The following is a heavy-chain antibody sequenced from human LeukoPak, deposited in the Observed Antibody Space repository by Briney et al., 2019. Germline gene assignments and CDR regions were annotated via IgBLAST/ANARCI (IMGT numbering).Heavy chain of an antibody. CDR3: ARDLMAVASTTLHNWFDP. CDR1: GGPIISYY. J-gene: IGHJ5*02. CDR2: IYSSGNT. V-gene: IGHV4-4*07. D-gene: IGHD6-19*01. Sequence: SETLSLTCTVSGGPIISYYWSWIRQPAGEGLEWIGRIYSSGNTNYNPSLKSRVTMSVDTSKNQFSLKLTSVTAADTAVYYCARDLMAVASTTLHNWFDPWGQGTLVTVSS.